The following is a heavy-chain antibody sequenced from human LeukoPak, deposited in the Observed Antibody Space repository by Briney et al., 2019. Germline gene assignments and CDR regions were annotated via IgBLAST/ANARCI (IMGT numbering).Heavy chain of an antibody. D-gene: IGHD3-22*01. CDR2: ISYDGSNK. CDR1: GFTFSSYA. V-gene: IGHV3-30-3*01. Sequence: GGSLRLSCAASGFTFSSYAMHWVRQTPGKGLEWVAVISYDGSNKYYADSVKGRFTISRDNSKNTLYLQMNSLRAEDTAVYYCARNFPRSGYLVFDYLDYWGQGTLVTVSS. J-gene: IGHJ4*02. CDR3: ARNFPRSGYLVFDYLDY.